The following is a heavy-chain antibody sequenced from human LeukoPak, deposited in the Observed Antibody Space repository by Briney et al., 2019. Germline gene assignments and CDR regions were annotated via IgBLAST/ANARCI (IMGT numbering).Heavy chain of an antibody. CDR3: ARINWASFDY. D-gene: IGHD7-27*01. CDR2: MNANSGNT. V-gene: IGHV1-8*01. J-gene: IGHJ4*02. CDR1: GYTFTSYD. Sequence: GASVKVSCKASGYTFTSYDINWVRQATGQGLEWMGWMNANSGNTGYAQKFQGRVTMTRNTSISTAYMELSSLRSKDTAVYYCARINWASFDYWGQGTLVTVSS.